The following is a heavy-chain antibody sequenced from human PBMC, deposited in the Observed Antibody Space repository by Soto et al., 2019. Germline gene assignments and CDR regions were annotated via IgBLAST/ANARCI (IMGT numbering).Heavy chain of an antibody. CDR2: ISAYNGNT. J-gene: IGHJ5*02. V-gene: IGHV1-18*01. CDR3: ARVACSGSCYSRGGFDP. CDR1: GYTFTSYG. Sequence: QVQLVQSGAEVKKPGASVKVSCKASGYTFTSYGISWVRQAPGQGLEWMGWISAYNGNTNYAQKLQGRVTMTTDTSTSTAYMELRSLRSDDTAVYYCARVACSGSCYSRGGFDPWGQGTLVTVSS. D-gene: IGHD2-15*01.